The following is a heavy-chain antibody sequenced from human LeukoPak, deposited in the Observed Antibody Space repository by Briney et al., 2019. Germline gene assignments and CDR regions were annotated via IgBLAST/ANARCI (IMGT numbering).Heavy chain of an antibody. V-gene: IGHV4-31*01. CDR1: GHPISSGGYY. CDR2: IFYSGIT. D-gene: IGHD5-12*01. J-gene: IGHJ3*02. Sequence: SQTLSLTCTVSGHPISSGGYYWRPFPPHPGKGLEWIEYIFYSGITYYNPSLQSHLTISVHTTKNQFSLKLSSVAAADTAVYYCARPRGYHHDAFGIWGQGTMVTVS. CDR3: ARPRGYHHDAFGI.